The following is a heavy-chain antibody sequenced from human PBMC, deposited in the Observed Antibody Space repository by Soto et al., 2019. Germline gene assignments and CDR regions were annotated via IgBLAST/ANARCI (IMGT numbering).Heavy chain of an antibody. D-gene: IGHD3-10*01. CDR2: FHNSGST. CDR3: ARHRGPTGPNY. V-gene: IGHV4-39*01. Sequence: SETLSLTCTVSGGSISSGPYSWGWIRQPPGKGLEWIGTFHNSGSTYYSPSLESRVTISVDTSKNQFSLKVSSVTAADTAVYYCARHRGPTGPNYWGQGTLVTVSS. CDR1: GGSISSGPYS. J-gene: IGHJ4*02.